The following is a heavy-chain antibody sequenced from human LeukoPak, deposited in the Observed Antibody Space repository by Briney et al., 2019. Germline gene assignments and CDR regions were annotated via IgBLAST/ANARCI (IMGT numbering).Heavy chain of an antibody. CDR2: INPNSGDP. D-gene: IGHD5-18*01. Sequence: ASVKVSCKASGYTFTAYYLHWVRQAPGQGLEWMGWINPNSGDPNYAQSFQGRVTMSRDTSISTAYMELSSLRSEDTAVYYCARSSAADTAMVARWGQGTLATVSS. J-gene: IGHJ4*02. V-gene: IGHV1-2*02. CDR1: GYTFTAYY. CDR3: ARSSAADTAMVAR.